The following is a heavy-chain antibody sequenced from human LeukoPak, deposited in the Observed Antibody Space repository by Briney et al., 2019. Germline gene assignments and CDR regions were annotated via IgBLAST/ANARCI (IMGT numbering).Heavy chain of an antibody. V-gene: IGHV4-61*02. CDR3: AREEYYSDNSGYYPDF. J-gene: IGHJ4*02. CDR1: GDSISSGSYY. CDR2: IYTSGST. D-gene: IGHD3-22*01. Sequence: SQTLSLTCTVSGDSISSGSYYWSWIRQPAGKXXXXXGRIYTSGSTNYNPSLKSRVTISVDTSKNQFSLKLSSVTAADTAVYYCAREEYYSDNSGYYPDFWGQGTLVTVSS.